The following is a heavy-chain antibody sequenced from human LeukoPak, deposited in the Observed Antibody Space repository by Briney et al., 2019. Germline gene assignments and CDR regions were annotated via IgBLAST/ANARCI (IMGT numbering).Heavy chain of an antibody. CDR3: VREIQWLVGGWFDP. Sequence: ASVKVSCKASGYTFINYAISWVRQAPGQGLEWMGGITTYNGDTTYAQKLQGRVTMPTATSTATAYMELRSLESDDPAVYYCVREIQWLVGGWFDPWGQGTLVTVSS. CDR2: ITTYNGDT. D-gene: IGHD6-19*01. J-gene: IGHJ5*02. V-gene: IGHV1-18*01. CDR1: GYTFINYA.